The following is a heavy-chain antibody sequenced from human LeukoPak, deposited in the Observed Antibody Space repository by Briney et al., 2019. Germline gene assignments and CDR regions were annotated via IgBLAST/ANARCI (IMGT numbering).Heavy chain of an antibody. CDR1: GFTFSSYS. J-gene: IGHJ6*02. D-gene: IGHD6-13*01. Sequence: PGGSLRLSCAASGFTFSSYSMNWVRQAPGKGLEWVSSISSSSSYIYYADSVKGRFTISRDNAKNSLYLQMNSLRAGDTAVYYCARSIVPREHSSSQPYGMDVWGQGTTVTVSS. V-gene: IGHV3-21*01. CDR3: ARSIVPREHSSSQPYGMDV. CDR2: ISSSSSYI.